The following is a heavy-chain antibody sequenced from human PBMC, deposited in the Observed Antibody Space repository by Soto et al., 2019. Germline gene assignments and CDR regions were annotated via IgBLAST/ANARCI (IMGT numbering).Heavy chain of an antibody. V-gene: IGHV5-10-1*01. CDR3: ATPVVPAAIGYYGMDV. CDR1: GYSFIDYW. Sequence: PGESLKISCKGSGYSFIDYWIGWVRQMPGKGLEWMGRIDPSDSYTNYSPSFQGHVTISADKSISTAYLQWSSPKASDTAMYYCATPVVPAAIGYYGMDVWGQGTTVTVSS. J-gene: IGHJ6*02. D-gene: IGHD2-2*01. CDR2: IDPSDSYT.